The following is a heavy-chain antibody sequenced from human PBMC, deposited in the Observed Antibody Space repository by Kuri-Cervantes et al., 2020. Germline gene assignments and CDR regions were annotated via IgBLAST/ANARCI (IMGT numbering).Heavy chain of an antibody. CDR2: IWYDGSNK. J-gene: IGHJ6*02. CDR3: AREDYDFWSGYRYYGMDV. CDR1: GFTFSRYG. Sequence: LSLTCAASGFTFSRYGMHWVRQAPGKGLEWVAVIWYDGSNKYYADSVKGRLTISRDNSKNTLYLQMNSLRAEDTAVYYCAREDYDFWSGYRYYGMDVWGQGTTVTVSS. V-gene: IGHV3-33*01. D-gene: IGHD3-3*01.